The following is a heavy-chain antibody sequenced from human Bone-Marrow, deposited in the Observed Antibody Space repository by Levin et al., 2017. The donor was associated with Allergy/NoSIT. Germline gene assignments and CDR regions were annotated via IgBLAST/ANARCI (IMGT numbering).Heavy chain of an antibody. CDR3: ATDTTRVEGGDFDL. D-gene: IGHD1-1*01. J-gene: IGHJ2*01. Sequence: ASVKVSCKVSGHNLTELSMHWVRQTPGKGLEWMGGVDPDDGEKVYAQMFQGRVTMTEDTSKDTAYMELSSLSSYDTAVYYCATDTTRVEGGDFDLWGRGTLVTVSS. V-gene: IGHV1-24*01. CDR2: VDPDDGEK. CDR1: GHNLTELS.